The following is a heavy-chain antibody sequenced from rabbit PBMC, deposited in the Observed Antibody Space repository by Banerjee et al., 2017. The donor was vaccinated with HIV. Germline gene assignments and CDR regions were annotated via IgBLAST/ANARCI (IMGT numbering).Heavy chain of an antibody. CDR1: GFDFSSDA. CDR3: ARILVFSGSSYPYNL. V-gene: IGHV1S45*01. D-gene: IGHD8-1*01. J-gene: IGHJ4*01. Sequence: QEQLVESGGGLVKPEGSLTLTCTASGFDFSSDAMCWVRQAPGKGLEWIACINTSSGNTVYASWAKGRFTISKTSSTTVTLQMTSLTAADTATYFCARILVFSGSSYPYNLWGQGTLVTVS. CDR2: INTSSGNT.